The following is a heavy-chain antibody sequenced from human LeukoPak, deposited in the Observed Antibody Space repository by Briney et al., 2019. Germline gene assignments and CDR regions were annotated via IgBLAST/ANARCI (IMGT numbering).Heavy chain of an antibody. D-gene: IGHD6-19*01. J-gene: IGHJ4*02. V-gene: IGHV4-34*01. CDR2: INHSGST. CDR3: ASDSSGWFDY. Sequence: LETLSLTCAVYGGSFSGYYWSWIRQPPGKGLEWIGEINHSGSTNYNPSLKSRVTISVDTSKNQFSLKLSSVTAADTAVYYCASDSSGWFDYWGQGTLVTVSS. CDR1: GGSFSGYY.